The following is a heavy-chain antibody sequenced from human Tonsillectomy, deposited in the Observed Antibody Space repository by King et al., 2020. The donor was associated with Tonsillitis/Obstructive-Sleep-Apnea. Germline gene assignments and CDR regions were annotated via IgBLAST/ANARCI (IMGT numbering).Heavy chain of an antibody. Sequence: VQLQQWGAGLLKPSETLSLTCAVYVGSFSGYYWSWIRQSPGKGLEWIGEINHSGSANYNPSLKSRVTISVDTSKNQFSLKLSSVTAAETAVYFCARGEPPAGVLDIWGRGTMVTVSS. CDR1: VGSFSGYY. D-gene: IGHD6-13*01. V-gene: IGHV4-34*01. CDR2: INHSGSA. J-gene: IGHJ3*02. CDR3: ARGEPPAGVLDI.